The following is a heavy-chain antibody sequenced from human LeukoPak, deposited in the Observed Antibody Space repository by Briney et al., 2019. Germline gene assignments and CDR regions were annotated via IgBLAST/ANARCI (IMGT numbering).Heavy chain of an antibody. J-gene: IGHJ4*02. V-gene: IGHV1-2*02. CDR1: GYKFTDDY. CDR3: APTAEAYTSWWKV. CDR2: INPDSGFT. Sequence: ASVKVSCKASGYKFTDDYMHWVRHAPGQGLEFMGWINPDSGFTNYAQKFKGRVTMTRDTSISTAYLEVRSLTSDNTAVYYCAPTAEAYTSWWKVWGQGTLVTVSS. D-gene: IGHD3-16*01.